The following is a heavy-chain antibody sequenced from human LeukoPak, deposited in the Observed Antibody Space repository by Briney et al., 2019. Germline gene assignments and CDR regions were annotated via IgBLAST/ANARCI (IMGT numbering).Heavy chain of an antibody. D-gene: IGHD3-16*01. CDR3: ARGTSTFPLAG. V-gene: IGHV1-18*04. J-gene: IGHJ4*02. CDR1: GYTFTSYY. CDR2: ISAYNGNT. Sequence: ASVKVSCKASGYTFTSYYMHWVRQAPGQGLEWMGWISAYNGNTNYAQKLQGRVTMTTDTSTSTAYMELRSLRSDDTAVYYCARGTSTFPLAGWGQGTLVTVSS.